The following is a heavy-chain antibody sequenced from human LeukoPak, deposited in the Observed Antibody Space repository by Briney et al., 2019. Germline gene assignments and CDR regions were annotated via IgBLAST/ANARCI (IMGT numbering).Heavy chain of an antibody. CDR2: INPGGDNT. Sequence: GATVKVSCKASGYTFTKYYIHWVRQAPGQGREWMGLINPGGDNTNYAQNFQGRVTMTRDTSTSTVYMELSSLRSEDTAIYYCARIRDGYNDAYDIWGQGTVVTVPS. V-gene: IGHV1-46*01. J-gene: IGHJ3*02. CDR1: GYTFTKYY. D-gene: IGHD5-24*01. CDR3: ARIRDGYNDAYDI.